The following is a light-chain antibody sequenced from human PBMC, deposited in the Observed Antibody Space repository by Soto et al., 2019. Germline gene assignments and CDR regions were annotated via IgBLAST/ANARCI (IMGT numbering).Light chain of an antibody. CDR2: DVF. J-gene: IGKJ4*01. V-gene: IGKV3-11*01. CDR1: QSVSTY. Sequence: IVLTQSPATLSLSPGERATLSCRASQSVSTYLAWYQQKSGQAPRLLIYDVFKRATGIPPRFSGSGAGTDFTLTISSLEPEDSATYYCQQRRSSLTFGGGTKVEIK. CDR3: QQRRSSLT.